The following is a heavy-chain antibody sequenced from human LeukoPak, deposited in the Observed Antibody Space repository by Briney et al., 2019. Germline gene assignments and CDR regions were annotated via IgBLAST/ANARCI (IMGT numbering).Heavy chain of an antibody. CDR3: ARDRYYDSSGYYGLDY. J-gene: IGHJ4*02. Sequence: GASVKVSCKASGYTFTSYGISWVRQAPGQGLEWMGWISAYNGNTNYAQKLHGRVTMTTDTSTSTAYMELRSLRSDDTAVYYCARDRYYDSSGYYGLDYWGQGTLVTVSS. CDR2: ISAYNGNT. V-gene: IGHV1-18*01. CDR1: GYTFTSYG. D-gene: IGHD3-22*01.